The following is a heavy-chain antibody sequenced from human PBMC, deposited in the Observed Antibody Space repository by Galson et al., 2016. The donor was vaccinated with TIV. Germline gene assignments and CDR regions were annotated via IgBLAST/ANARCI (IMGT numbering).Heavy chain of an antibody. CDR3: ARERGHGYCDSSSCYGYYGFDV. Sequence: SVKVSCKASGYTFTHYFVHWVRQAPGQGLEWMGRINPHSGGTDYSPKFQGRVTMTRDTSISTAYLDLSGLKSDDTVVYYCARERGHGYCDSSSCYGYYGFDVWGQGTTVTVSS. D-gene: IGHD2-2*03. J-gene: IGHJ6*02. CDR1: GYTFTHYF. V-gene: IGHV1-2*05. CDR2: INPHSGGT.